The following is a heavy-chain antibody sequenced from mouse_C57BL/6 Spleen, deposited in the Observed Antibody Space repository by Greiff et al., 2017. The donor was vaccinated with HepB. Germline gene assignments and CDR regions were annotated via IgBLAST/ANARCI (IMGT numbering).Heavy chain of an antibody. CDR2: IHPNSGST. CDR1: GYTFTSYW. J-gene: IGHJ2*01. CDR3: AREGTTVVARY. V-gene: IGHV1-64*01. D-gene: IGHD1-1*01. Sequence: QVQLQQPGAELVKPGASVKLSCKASGYTFTSYWMHWVKQRPGQGLEWIGMIHPNSGSTNYNEKFKSKATLTVDKSSSTAYMQLSSLTSEDSAVYYCAREGTTVVARYWGQGTTLTVSS.